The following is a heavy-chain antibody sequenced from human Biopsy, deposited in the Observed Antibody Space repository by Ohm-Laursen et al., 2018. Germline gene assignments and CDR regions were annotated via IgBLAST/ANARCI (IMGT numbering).Heavy chain of an antibody. CDR3: AKEAIGYQLPCDD. V-gene: IGHV1-69*11. Sequence: SVKVSCKAPTSTFNSYGIIWVRQAPGQGLEWMGRIIPILRTTAYAQTFLGRVTITADSPTSTVDMELTSLTSDDTAVYFCAKEAIGYQLPCDDWGQGTLVTVSS. J-gene: IGHJ4*02. CDR1: TSTFNSYG. CDR2: IIPILRTT. D-gene: IGHD2-2*01.